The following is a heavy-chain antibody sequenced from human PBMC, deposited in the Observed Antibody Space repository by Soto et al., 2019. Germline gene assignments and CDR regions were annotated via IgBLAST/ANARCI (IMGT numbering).Heavy chain of an antibody. Sequence: GESLKISCQASGYTFTNYWIAWVRHMPGRGLEWMGLIFPRDSDTRYNSSFEGQVTISTDRSIATAYLHWTSLTASDTATYFCARLGSLLQPIDYCGQGTPVTVSS. V-gene: IGHV5-51*01. J-gene: IGHJ4*02. CDR3: ARLGSLLQPIDY. CDR1: GYTFTNYW. CDR2: IFPRDSDT. D-gene: IGHD4-4*01.